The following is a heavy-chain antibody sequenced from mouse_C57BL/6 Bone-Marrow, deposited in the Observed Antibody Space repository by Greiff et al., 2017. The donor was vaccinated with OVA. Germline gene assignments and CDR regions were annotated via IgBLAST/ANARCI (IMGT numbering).Heavy chain of an antibody. CDR1: GFNIKNTY. D-gene: IGHD1-1*01. CDR2: IDPATGNT. Sequence: DVQLVESVAELVRPGASVKLSCTASGFNIKNTYMHWVKQRPEQGLEWIGRIDPATGNTKYAPKFQGKATITADTSSNTAYLQLSSLTSEDTAIYYCARRYYGSRGYFDYWGQGTTLTVSS. J-gene: IGHJ2*01. V-gene: IGHV14-3*01. CDR3: ARRYYGSRGYFDY.